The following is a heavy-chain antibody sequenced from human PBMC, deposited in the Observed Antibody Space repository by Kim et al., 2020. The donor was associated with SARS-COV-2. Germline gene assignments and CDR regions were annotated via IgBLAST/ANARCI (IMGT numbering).Heavy chain of an antibody. CDR3: ARTRDSGWSYFDY. V-gene: IGHV3-21*01. CDR2: ISSSSSYI. Sequence: GGSLRRSCAASGFTFSSYSMNWVRQAPGKGLEWVSSISSSSSYIYYADSVKGRFTISRDNAKNSLYLQMNSLRAEDTAVYYCARTRDSGWSYFDYWGQGTLVTVSS. D-gene: IGHD6-19*01. J-gene: IGHJ4*02. CDR1: GFTFSSYS.